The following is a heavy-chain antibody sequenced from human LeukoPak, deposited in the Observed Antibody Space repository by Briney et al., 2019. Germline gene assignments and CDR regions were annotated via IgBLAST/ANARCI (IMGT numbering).Heavy chain of an antibody. V-gene: IGHV3-9*01. D-gene: IGHD3-10*01. Sequence: GGSLRFSCAASGFTFDDYAMHWVRQAPGKGLEWVSGISWNSGSIGYADSVKGRFTISRDNAKNSLYLQMNSLRAEDTALYYCAKDTTTYGSGSYSYWGQGTLVTVSS. J-gene: IGHJ4*02. CDR3: AKDTTTYGSGSYSY. CDR1: GFTFDDYA. CDR2: ISWNSGSI.